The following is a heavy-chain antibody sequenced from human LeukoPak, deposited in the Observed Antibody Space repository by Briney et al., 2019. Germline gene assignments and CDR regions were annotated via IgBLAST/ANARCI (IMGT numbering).Heavy chain of an antibody. D-gene: IGHD4-17*01. CDR3: AKEYGDLDY. CDR2: INSSGSTI. J-gene: IGHJ4*02. Sequence: QAGGSLRLSCAASGFTFSSYEMNWVRQAPGKGLEWVSYINSSGSTIYYADSVKGRFTISRDNAKNSLYLQMNSLRAEDTAVYYCAKEYGDLDYWGQGTLVTVSS. CDR1: GFTFSSYE. V-gene: IGHV3-48*03.